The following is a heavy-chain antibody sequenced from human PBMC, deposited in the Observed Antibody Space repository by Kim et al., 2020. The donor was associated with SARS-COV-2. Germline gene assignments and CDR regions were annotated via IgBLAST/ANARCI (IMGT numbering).Heavy chain of an antibody. Sequence: GGSLRLSCAASGFTFSNYGMHWVRQAPGKGLEWVAVIWNDGSNKYFADSVRGRFTISRDNSKNTLYLQMNSLRAEDTALYFCAKDISTSWYLLGYWGQGTLVPVSS. J-gene: IGHJ4*02. V-gene: IGHV3-33*06. CDR3: AKDISTSWYLLGY. D-gene: IGHD6-13*01. CDR2: IWNDGSNK. CDR1: GFTFSNYG.